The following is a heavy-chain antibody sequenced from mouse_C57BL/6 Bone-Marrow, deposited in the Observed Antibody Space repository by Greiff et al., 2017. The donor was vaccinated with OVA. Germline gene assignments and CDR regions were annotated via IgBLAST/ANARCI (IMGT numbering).Heavy chain of an antibody. CDR1: GYTFTNYW. D-gene: IGHD2-4*01. CDR2: IYPGGGYT. Sequence: QVQLKESGAELVRPGTSVKMSCKASGYTFTNYWIGWAKQRPGHGLEWIGDIYPGGGYTNYNEKFKGKATLTADKSSSTAYMQFSSLTSEDSAIYYCARDGYDYDGYYAMDYWGQGTSVTVSS. V-gene: IGHV1-63*01. CDR3: ARDGYDYDGYYAMDY. J-gene: IGHJ4*01.